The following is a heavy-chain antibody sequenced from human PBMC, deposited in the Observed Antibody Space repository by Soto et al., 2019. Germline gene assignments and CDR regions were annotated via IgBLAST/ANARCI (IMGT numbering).Heavy chain of an antibody. J-gene: IGHJ5*02. CDR1: GFSLTTSGVG. Sequence: SGPTLVNPTQTLTLTCTFSGFSLTTSGVGVGWIRQPPGKALEWLALIYWNDDKRYSPSLKGRLTITKDTSKNQVVLAMTNMDPVDTATYYCAHHTITPVTNWFDPWGLGTMVTVSS. CDR2: IYWNDDK. V-gene: IGHV2-5*01. D-gene: IGHD1-20*01. CDR3: AHHTITPVTNWFDP.